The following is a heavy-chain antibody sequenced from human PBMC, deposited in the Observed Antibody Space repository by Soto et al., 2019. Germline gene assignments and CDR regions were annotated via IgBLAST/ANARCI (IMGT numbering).Heavy chain of an antibody. J-gene: IGHJ4*02. CDR3: ARGGYSSWWLGGY. D-gene: IGHD6-13*01. Sequence: GASVKVSCKASGYTFTGYYMHWVRQAPGQGLEWMGWINPNSGGANYAQKFQGRVTMTRDTSISTAYMELSRLRSDDTAVYYCARGGYSSWWLGGYWGQGTLVTVSS. CDR1: GYTFTGYY. CDR2: INPNSGGA. V-gene: IGHV1-2*02.